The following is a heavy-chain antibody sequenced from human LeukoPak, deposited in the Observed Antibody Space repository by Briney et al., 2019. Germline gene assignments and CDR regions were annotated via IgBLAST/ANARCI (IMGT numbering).Heavy chain of an antibody. D-gene: IGHD2-2*01. J-gene: IGHJ6*03. V-gene: IGHV4-59*01. CDR3: ARGNHQRVPAAIRWHRYYYMDV. CDR1: GGSISSYY. Sequence: PSETLSLTCTVSGGSISSYYWSWIRQPPGKGLEWIGYIYYSGSTNYNPSLKSRVTISVDTSKNQFSLKLSSVTAADTAVYYCARGNHQRVPAAIRWHRYYYMDVWGKGTTVTISS. CDR2: IYYSGST.